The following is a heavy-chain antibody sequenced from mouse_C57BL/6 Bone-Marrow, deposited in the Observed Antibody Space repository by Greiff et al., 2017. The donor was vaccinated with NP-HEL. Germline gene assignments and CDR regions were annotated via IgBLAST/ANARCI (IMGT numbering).Heavy chain of an antibody. CDR2: ISSGGDYI. Sequence: VQGVESGEGLVKPGGSLKLSCAASGFTFSSYAMSWVRQTPEKRLEWVAYISSGGDYIYYADTVKGRFTISRDNARNTLYLQMSSLKSEDTAMYYCTRDPYYYGSSYFDYWGQGTTLTVSS. D-gene: IGHD1-1*01. CDR3: TRDPYYYGSSYFDY. J-gene: IGHJ2*01. V-gene: IGHV5-9-1*02. CDR1: GFTFSSYA.